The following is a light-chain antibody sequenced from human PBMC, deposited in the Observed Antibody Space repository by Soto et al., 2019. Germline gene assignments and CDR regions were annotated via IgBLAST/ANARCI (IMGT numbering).Light chain of an antibody. V-gene: IGLV4-69*01. J-gene: IGLJ3*02. Sequence: QLVLTQSPSASASLGASVKLTCTLSSGHSSYAIAWHQQQPEKGPRYLMKLNSDGSHSKGDGIPDRFSGSSSGAERYLTISSLQSEDEADYYCQTWGTGIWVFGGWTKVTVL. CDR3: QTWGTGIWV. CDR1: SGHSSYA. CDR2: LNSDGSH.